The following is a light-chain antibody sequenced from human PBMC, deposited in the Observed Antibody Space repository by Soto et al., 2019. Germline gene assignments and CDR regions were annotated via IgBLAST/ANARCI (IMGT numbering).Light chain of an antibody. Sequence: EILMTQSPSTLSVSPGERATLSCRAGQSVSSNLAWYQQKPGQAPRLLIYGASTRATGIPARFSGSGSGTEFTLTISRLEPEDFAVYYCQQYGSSRRTFGQGTKVDIK. CDR3: QQYGSSRRT. J-gene: IGKJ1*01. V-gene: IGKV3-15*01. CDR2: GAS. CDR1: QSVSSN.